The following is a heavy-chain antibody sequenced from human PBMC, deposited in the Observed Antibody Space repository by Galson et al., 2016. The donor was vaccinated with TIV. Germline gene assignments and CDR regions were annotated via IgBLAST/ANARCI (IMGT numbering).Heavy chain of an antibody. CDR1: GFTFSNYG. V-gene: IGHV3-30*18. CDR2: LSYDERNK. CDR3: AKRKNYGGDAFDL. Sequence: SLRLSCAASGFTFSNYGMHWVRQAPGKGLEWVAVLSYDERNKKYADSVKGRFTISRDNSKNTLYLQMNSLRAEDTAVHYCAKRKNYGGDAFDLWGQGTLVTVSS. J-gene: IGHJ3*01. D-gene: IGHD4-23*01.